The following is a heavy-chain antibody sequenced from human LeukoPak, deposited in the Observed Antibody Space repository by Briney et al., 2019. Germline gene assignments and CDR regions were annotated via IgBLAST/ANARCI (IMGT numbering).Heavy chain of an antibody. J-gene: IGHJ4*02. V-gene: IGHV1-2*02. D-gene: IGHD4/OR15-4a*01. CDR3: ARDIDYPSSPDDY. Sequence: ASVKVSCKASGYTFTGYYMHWVRQAPGQGLEWMGWINPNSGGTNYAQKFQGRVTMTRDTSISTAYMELSRLRSDDTAVYYCARDIDYPSSPDDYWGQGTLVTVSS. CDR1: GYTFTGYY. CDR2: INPNSGGT.